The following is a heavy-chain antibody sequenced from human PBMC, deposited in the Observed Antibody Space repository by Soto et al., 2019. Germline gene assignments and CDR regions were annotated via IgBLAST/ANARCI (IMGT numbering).Heavy chain of an antibody. CDR3: ARQQWLVLNAFDI. D-gene: IGHD6-19*01. V-gene: IGHV4-59*01. J-gene: IGHJ3*02. CDR1: GGSISSYY. Sequence: QVQLQESGPGLVKPSETLSLTCTVSGGSISSYYWSWIRQPPGKGLEWIGYIYYSGSTNYNPSLKSRVTISVDTSMNQFSLKLSSVTAAATAVYYCARQQWLVLNAFDIWGQGTMVTVSS. CDR2: IYYSGST.